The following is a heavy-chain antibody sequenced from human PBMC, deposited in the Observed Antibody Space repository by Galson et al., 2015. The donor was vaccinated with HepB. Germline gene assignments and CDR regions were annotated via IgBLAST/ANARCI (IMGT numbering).Heavy chain of an antibody. J-gene: IGHJ3*02. D-gene: IGHD3-10*01. CDR2: IRYDGSNK. V-gene: IGHV3-30*02. CDR3: AKEANYYGSGSYYSVGQDAFDI. CDR1: GFTFSNYG. Sequence: SLRLSCAASGFTFSNYGMHWVRQAPGKGLEWVAFIRYDGSNKYYADSVKGRFTIPRDNSKNTLYLQMNGLRAEDTAVYYCAKEANYYGSGSYYSVGQDAFDIWGQGTMVTVSS.